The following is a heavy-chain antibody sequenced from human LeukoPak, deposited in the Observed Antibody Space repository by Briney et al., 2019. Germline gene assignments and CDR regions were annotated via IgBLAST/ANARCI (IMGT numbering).Heavy chain of an antibody. V-gene: IGHV4-39*01. CDR1: GGSISSSSYS. CDR2: IYYSGST. CDR3: ARYGTSYYYYYYGMDV. Sequence: PSETLSLTCTVSGGSISSSSYSWGWIRQPPGKGLEWIGSIYYSGSTYYNPSLKSRVTISVDTSKNQFSLKLSSVTAADTAVYYCARYGTSYYYYYYGMDVWGQGTTVTVSS. J-gene: IGHJ6*02. D-gene: IGHD2-2*01.